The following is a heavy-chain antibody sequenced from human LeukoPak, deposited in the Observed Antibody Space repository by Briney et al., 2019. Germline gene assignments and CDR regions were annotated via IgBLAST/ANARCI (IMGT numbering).Heavy chain of an antibody. Sequence: ASVKVSCKASGGTFSSYAISWVRQAPGQGLEGMGGIIPIFGTANYAQKFQGRVTITRDTSASTAYMELSSLRSEDTAVYYCASPSHPWIQTYDYWGQGTLVTVSS. CDR3: ASPSHPWIQTYDY. CDR1: GGTFSSYA. CDR2: IIPIFGTA. D-gene: IGHD5-18*01. J-gene: IGHJ4*02. V-gene: IGHV1-69*05.